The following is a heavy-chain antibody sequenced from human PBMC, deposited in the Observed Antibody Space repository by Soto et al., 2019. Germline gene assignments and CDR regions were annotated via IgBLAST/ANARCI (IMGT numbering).Heavy chain of an antibody. D-gene: IGHD5-12*01. CDR2: ISYDGSNK. CDR3: AVQRWLQLGGFDY. CDR1: GFTFSSYA. V-gene: IGHV3-30-3*01. J-gene: IGHJ4*02. Sequence: GGSLRLSCAASGFTFSSYAMHWVRQAPGKGLEWVAVISYDGSNKYYADSVKGRFTISRDNSKNTLYLQMNSLRAEDTAVYYCAVQRWLQLGGFDYRGQGTLVTVSS.